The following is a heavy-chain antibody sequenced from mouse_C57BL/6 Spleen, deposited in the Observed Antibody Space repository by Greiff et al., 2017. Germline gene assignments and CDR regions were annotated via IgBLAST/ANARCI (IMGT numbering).Heavy chain of an antibody. V-gene: IGHV6-3*01. CDR1: GFTFSNYW. D-gene: IGHD2-2*01. CDR2: IRLKSDNYAT. Sequence: EVKLMESGGGLVQPGGSMKLSCVASGFTFSNYWMNWVRQSLEKGLEWVAQIRLKSDNYATQYAESVKGRFTISRDDSKSSVYLQMNNLRAEDTGIYYCTGWLPLYYFDYWGQGTTLTVSS. J-gene: IGHJ2*01. CDR3: TGWLPLYYFDY.